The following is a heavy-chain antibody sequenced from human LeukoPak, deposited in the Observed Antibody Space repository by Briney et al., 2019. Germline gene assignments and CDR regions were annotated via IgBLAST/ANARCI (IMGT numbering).Heavy chain of an antibody. CDR1: GFTFIDYP. CDR2: VSSDGTTQ. Sequence: GTTLRLSFATSGFTFIDYPMNWVRHAPGKGLEWGAVVSSDGTTQNYAESVKGRFTISRDNSKNTLFLQWNSVKADDTAVYFCARGDSSGIFDPWGQGTLVTVSS. J-gene: IGHJ5*02. CDR3: ARGDSSGIFDP. D-gene: IGHD6-19*01. V-gene: IGHV3-30*01.